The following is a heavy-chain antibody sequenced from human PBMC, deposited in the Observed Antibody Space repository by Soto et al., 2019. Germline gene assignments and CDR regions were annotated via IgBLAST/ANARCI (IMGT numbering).Heavy chain of an antibody. CDR2: ISAYNGNT. V-gene: IGHV1-18*01. J-gene: IGHJ6*03. CDR3: ARDCSSTSCHAHHYYYMDV. D-gene: IGHD2-2*01. CDR1: GYTFTSYG. Sequence: ASVKVSCKASGYTFTSYGISWVRQAPGQGLEWMGWISAYNGNTNYAQKLQGRVTMTTDTSTSTAYMELRSLRSDDTAVYYCARDCSSTSCHAHHYYYMDVWGKGTTVTVSS.